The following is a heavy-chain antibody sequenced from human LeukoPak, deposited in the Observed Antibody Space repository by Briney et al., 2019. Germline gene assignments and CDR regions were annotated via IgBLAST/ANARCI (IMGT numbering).Heavy chain of an antibody. CDR2: IYYSGST. Sequence: PSETLSLTCTVSGGSISSYYWSWIRQPPGKELEWIGYIYYSGSTNYNPSLKSRVTISVDTSKNQFSLKLSSVTAADTAVYYCARQGYYYDSSGYYWFDPWGQGTLVTVSS. J-gene: IGHJ5*02. V-gene: IGHV4-59*01. D-gene: IGHD3-22*01. CDR1: GGSISSYY. CDR3: ARQGYYYDSSGYYWFDP.